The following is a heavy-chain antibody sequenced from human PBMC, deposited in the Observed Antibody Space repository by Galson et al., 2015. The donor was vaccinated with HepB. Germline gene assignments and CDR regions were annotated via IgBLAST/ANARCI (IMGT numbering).Heavy chain of an antibody. Sequence: SLRLSCAASGFTDSSNYMSWVRQAPGKGLEWVSVIYSGGSTYYADSVKGRFTISRDNSKNTLYLQMNSLRAEDTAVYYCAREISGSYFYWGQGTLVTVSS. CDR3: AREISGSYFY. D-gene: IGHD3-10*01. CDR2: IYSGGST. V-gene: IGHV3-53*01. CDR1: GFTDSSNY. J-gene: IGHJ4*02.